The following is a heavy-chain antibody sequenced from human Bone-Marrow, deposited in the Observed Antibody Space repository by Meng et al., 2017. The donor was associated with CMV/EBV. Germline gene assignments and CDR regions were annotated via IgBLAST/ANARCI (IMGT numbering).Heavy chain of an antibody. Sequence: GESLKISCAASGFSVSSNYMTWVRQAPGKGLEWVSVIYSGGSAYSADSVKGRFTISRDNSKNTVYLQMNSLRAEDTAVYFCASGGWCSTSNCDRPFWYWGQGTQVTVSS. CDR1: GFSVSSNY. V-gene: IGHV3-53*01. CDR2: IYSGGSA. D-gene: IGHD2/OR15-2a*01. J-gene: IGHJ4*02. CDR3: ASGGWCSTSNCDRPFWY.